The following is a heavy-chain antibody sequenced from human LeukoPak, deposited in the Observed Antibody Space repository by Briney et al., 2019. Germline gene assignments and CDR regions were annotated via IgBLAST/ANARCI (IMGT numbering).Heavy chain of an antibody. D-gene: IGHD3-16*02. CDR2: INHSGST. J-gene: IGHJ5*02. Sequence: SETLSLTCAVYGGSFSGYYWSWIRQPQGKGLEWIGEINHSGSTNYNPSLKSRVTISVDTSKNQFSLKLSSVTAADTAVYYCARRAYDYVWGSYRYGWFDPWGQGTLVTVSS. CDR1: GGSFSGYY. V-gene: IGHV4-34*01. CDR3: ARRAYDYVWGSYRYGWFDP.